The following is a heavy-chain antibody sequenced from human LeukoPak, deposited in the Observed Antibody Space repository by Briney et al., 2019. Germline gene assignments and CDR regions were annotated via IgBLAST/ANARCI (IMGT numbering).Heavy chain of an antibody. Sequence: SVKDSCKASGGTFSSYAISWVRQAPGQGLEWMGGIIPIFGTANYAQKFQGRVTITTDESTSTAYMELSSLRSEDTAVYYCARDSSNYGSGSFRAYWGQGTLVTVSS. D-gene: IGHD3-10*01. CDR2: IIPIFGTA. CDR3: ARDSSNYGSGSFRAY. V-gene: IGHV1-69*05. CDR1: GGTFSSYA. J-gene: IGHJ4*02.